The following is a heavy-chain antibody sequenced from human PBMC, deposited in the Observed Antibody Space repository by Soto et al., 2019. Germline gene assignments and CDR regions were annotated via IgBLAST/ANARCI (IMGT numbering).Heavy chain of an antibody. V-gene: IGHV4-34*01. J-gene: IGHJ5*02. D-gene: IGHD2-15*01. CDR1: GGSFSGYY. CDR2: INHSGST. Sequence: QMQLQQWGAGLLKPSETLSLTCAVYGGSFSGYYWSWIRQPPGKGLEWIGEINHSGSTNYNPSLKSRVTISVDTSKNQFSLKLSSVTAADTAVYYCARGRVVVVAATREINWFDPWGQGTLVTVSS. CDR3: ARGRVVVVAATREINWFDP.